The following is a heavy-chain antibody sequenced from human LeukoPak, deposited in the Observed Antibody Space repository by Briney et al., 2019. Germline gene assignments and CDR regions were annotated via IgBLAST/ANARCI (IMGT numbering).Heavy chain of an antibody. CDR3: ARDRSISSIADY. V-gene: IGHV1-2*02. Sequence: ASVKVSCKASGYTFTGYYMHWVRQAPGQGLAWMGWINHNSGGTNYAQKFQGRVTMPRDTSISTAYMELSRLRSDDTAEYYCARDRSISSIADYWGQGTLVTVSS. CDR1: GYTFTGYY. D-gene: IGHD6-13*01. CDR2: INHNSGGT. J-gene: IGHJ4*02.